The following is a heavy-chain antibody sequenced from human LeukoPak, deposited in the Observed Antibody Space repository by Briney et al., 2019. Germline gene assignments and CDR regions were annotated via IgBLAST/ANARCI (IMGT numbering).Heavy chain of an antibody. CDR2: ISYDGNNQ. CDR3: ARDGPFFDY. D-gene: IGHD3/OR15-3a*01. V-gene: IGHV3-30-3*01. CDR1: GFTFSNYP. Sequence: GGSLRLSCAASGFTFSNYPIHWVRQAPGKGLEWVALISYDGNNQYYADSVKGRFTISKDNSKNTLYLQMNSLTTEDTAVYYCARDGPFFDYWGQGTLVTVSS. J-gene: IGHJ4*02.